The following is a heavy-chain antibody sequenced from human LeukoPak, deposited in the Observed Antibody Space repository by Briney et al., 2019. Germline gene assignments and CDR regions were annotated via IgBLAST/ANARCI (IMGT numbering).Heavy chain of an antibody. CDR2: ISSNGDNT. Sequence: GGSLRLSCSVSGFTFSTYVMHWVRQAPGKGLEYVSAISSNGDNTYYADPVKGRFTISRDNSKNTLYLQMSSLRAGDTAVYYCVRGTGYWGQGTLVTVSS. CDR1: GFTFSTYV. CDR3: VRGTGY. J-gene: IGHJ4*02. V-gene: IGHV3-64D*06.